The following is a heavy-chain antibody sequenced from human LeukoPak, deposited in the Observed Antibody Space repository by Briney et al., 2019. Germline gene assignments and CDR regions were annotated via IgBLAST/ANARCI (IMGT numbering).Heavy chain of an antibody. CDR1: GFTFSSYS. CDR3: AREKIGDSSSWYSFDY. J-gene: IGHJ4*02. D-gene: IGHD6-13*01. CDR2: ISSSSSYI. Sequence: PGGSLRLSCAASGFTFSSYSMNWVRQAPGKGLEWVSSISSSSSYIYYADSVKGRFTISRDNAKNSLFLQMNSLRDEDTAVYYCAREKIGDSSSWYSFDYWGQGTLVTVSS. V-gene: IGHV3-21*04.